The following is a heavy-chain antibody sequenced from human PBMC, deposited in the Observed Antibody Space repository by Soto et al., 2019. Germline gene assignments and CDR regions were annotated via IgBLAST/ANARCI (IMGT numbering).Heavy chain of an antibody. CDR3: ARGGYYDNSWGKLSHYGLDV. V-gene: IGHV1-18*01. CDR1: GYTFTNYG. D-gene: IGHD3-16*01. CDR2: ISAYNGNT. J-gene: IGHJ6*02. Sequence: ASVKVSCKTSGYTFTNYGISWVRQAPGQGLEWMGWISAYNGNTNYIQKLQGRVTMTTDTSTRVVYMELRGLKSDDTAVYYCARGGYYDNSWGKLSHYGLDVWGQGTSVTVSS.